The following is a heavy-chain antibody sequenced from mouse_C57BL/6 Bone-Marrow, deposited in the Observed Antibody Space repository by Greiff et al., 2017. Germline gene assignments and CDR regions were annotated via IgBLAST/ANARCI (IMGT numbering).Heavy chain of an antibody. CDR3: ARGNSFDY. V-gene: IGHV1-55*01. D-gene: IGHD2-1*01. J-gene: IGHJ2*01. CDR1: GYTFTSYW. Sequence: QVQLQQPGAELVKPGASVKMSCKASGYTFTSYWITWVKQRPGQGLEWIGDIYPGSGSTNYNEKFKSKATLTVATSSSTAYMQLSSLTSEDSAVYCCARGNSFDYWGQGTTLTVAS. CDR2: IYPGSGST.